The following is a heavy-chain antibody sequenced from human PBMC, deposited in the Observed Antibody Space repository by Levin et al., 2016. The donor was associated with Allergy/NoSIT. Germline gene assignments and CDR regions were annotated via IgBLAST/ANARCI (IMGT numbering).Heavy chain of an antibody. CDR2: ISGSGGST. D-gene: IGHD1-14*01. J-gene: IGHJ6*02. Sequence: VRQAPGKGLQWVSVISGSGGSTYYADSVKGRFTISRDNSKNTLYLQMNSLRAEDTAVYYCANGGTTRDRLDVWGQGTTVTVSS. CDR3: ANGGTTRDRLDV. V-gene: IGHV3-23*01.